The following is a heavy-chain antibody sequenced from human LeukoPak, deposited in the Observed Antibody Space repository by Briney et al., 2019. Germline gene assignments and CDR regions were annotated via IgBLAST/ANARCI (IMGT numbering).Heavy chain of an antibody. CDR1: GFTFSSYG. D-gene: IGHD6-19*01. CDR3: ATRAVAGRPLDY. Sequence: PGGSLRLSCAASGFTFSSYGMSWVRQAPGKGLEWFSAISGSGGSTYYADSVKGRFTISRDNSKNTLYLQMNSLRAEDTAVYYCATRAVAGRPLDYWGQGTLVTVSS. V-gene: IGHV3-23*01. CDR2: ISGSGGST. J-gene: IGHJ4*02.